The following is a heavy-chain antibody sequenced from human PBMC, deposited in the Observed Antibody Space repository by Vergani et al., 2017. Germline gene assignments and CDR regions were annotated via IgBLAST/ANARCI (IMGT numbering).Heavy chain of an antibody. V-gene: IGHV1-8*02. CDR2: MNPNSGNT. Sequence: QVQLVQSGAEVKKPGASVKVSCKASGYTFNTYDINWVRQAPGQGLEWMGWMNPNSGNTGYAQKFQGRVTMTRDTSITTAYMELNSLRFGDTAVYYCARSSGYYSYYFDFWGQGTLVTVSS. D-gene: IGHD3-22*01. J-gene: IGHJ4*02. CDR3: ARSSGYYSYYFDF. CDR1: GYTFNTYD.